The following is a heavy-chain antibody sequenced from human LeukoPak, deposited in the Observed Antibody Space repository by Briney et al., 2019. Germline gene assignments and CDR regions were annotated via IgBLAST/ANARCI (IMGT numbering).Heavy chain of an antibody. J-gene: IGHJ5*02. D-gene: IGHD6-19*01. CDR2: TSWNSGSI. V-gene: IGHV3-9*01. CDR3: AKDRVAVAGTPWFDP. Sequence: PGRSLGLSCAASGFTFDDYAMHWVRQAPGKGLEWVSGTSWNSGSIGYADSVKGRFTISRDNAKNSLYLQMNSLRAEDTALYYCAKDRVAVAGTPWFDPWGQGTLVTVSS. CDR1: GFTFDDYA.